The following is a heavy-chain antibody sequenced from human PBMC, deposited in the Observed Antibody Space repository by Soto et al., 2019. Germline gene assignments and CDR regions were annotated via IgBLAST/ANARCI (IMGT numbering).Heavy chain of an antibody. CDR3: ARENYYKMDV. CDR2: ISNSGIT. CDR1: GFSFSDYY. V-gene: IGHV3-11*05. J-gene: IGHJ6*02. Sequence: QVQLVESGGGLVEPGGSLRLSCAASGFSFSDYYMTWIRQSPGKGLEWISYISNSGITNYADSVKGRFTISRDNAKNSLYLQMDSLRAEDTAVYYCARENYYKMDVWGQGTTVTVSS.